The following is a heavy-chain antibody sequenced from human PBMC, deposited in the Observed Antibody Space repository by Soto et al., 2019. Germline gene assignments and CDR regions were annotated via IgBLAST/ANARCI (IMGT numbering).Heavy chain of an antibody. CDR1: GFTFSTYV. D-gene: IGHD3-22*01. CDR3: AKGRLYSSAYYLPYYFDY. V-gene: IGHV3-23*01. CDR2: ISGSGGTT. J-gene: IGHJ4*02. Sequence: GGSLRLSCVASGFTFSTYVMTWVRQAPGKGLEWVSSISGSGGTTYYADSVEGRFTVSRDNSKNTLYLQMNSLRAEDTAVYSCAKGRLYSSAYYLPYYFDYWGQGTLVTVSS.